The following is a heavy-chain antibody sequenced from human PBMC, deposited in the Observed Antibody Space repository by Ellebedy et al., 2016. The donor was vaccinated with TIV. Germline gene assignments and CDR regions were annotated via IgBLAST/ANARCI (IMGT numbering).Heavy chain of an antibody. V-gene: IGHV3-30*02. CDR2: IRSDGSNK. D-gene: IGHD6-13*01. CDR1: GFSTSG. Sequence: GESLKISCAASGFSTSGMHWVRQAPGKGLEWVAFIRSDGSNKYYADSVKGRFTISRDDSKNTLYLHMNSLRTEDTAVYYCARDPYTSTGQWYFDLWGRGTLVTVSS. CDR3: ARDPYTSTGQWYFDL. J-gene: IGHJ2*01.